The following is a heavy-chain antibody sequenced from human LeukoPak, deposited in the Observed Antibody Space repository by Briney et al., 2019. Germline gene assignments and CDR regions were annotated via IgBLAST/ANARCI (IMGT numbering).Heavy chain of an antibody. V-gene: IGHV3-21*01. CDR3: ARDAHYCSGTSCYRDYYYYMDV. D-gene: IGHD2-2*01. CDR1: GFTFSSYS. CDR2: INSSSSYI. J-gene: IGHJ6*03. Sequence: PGGSLRLSCAASGFTFSSYSMNWVRQAPGMVLEWVSSINSSSSYIYYADSVKGRFTISRDNAKNSLYLQMNSLRAEDTAVYYCARDAHYCSGTSCYRDYYYYMDVRGKGTTVTVSS.